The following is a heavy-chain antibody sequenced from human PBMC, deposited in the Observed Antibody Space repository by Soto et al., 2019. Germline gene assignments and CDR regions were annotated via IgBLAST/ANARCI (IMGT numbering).Heavy chain of an antibody. CDR1: GYTFTSYA. D-gene: IGHD3-3*01. Sequence: ASVKVSCKASGYTFTSYAMHWVRQAPGQRLEWMGWINAGNGNTKYSQKFQGRVTITRDTSASTAYMELSSLRSEDTAVYYCARSHVLRFLEWLLEPFAYWGQGTLVTVSS. J-gene: IGHJ4*02. CDR3: ARSHVLRFLEWLLEPFAY. CDR2: INAGNGNT. V-gene: IGHV1-3*01.